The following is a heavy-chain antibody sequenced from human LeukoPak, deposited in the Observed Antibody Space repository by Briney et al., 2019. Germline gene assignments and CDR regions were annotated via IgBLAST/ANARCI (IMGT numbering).Heavy chain of an antibody. CDR2: MGSSGSPI. CDR3: ARDNLVVTDY. D-gene: IGHD2-21*02. Sequence: GGSLRLSCAASGFTFGSYEMNWVRQAPGKGLEWVSYMGSSGSPIYYADSLKGRFTISRDNAKNSLYLQMNSLRAEDAAVYYCARDNLVVTDYWGQGTLVTVSS. J-gene: IGHJ4*02. CDR1: GFTFGSYE. V-gene: IGHV3-48*03.